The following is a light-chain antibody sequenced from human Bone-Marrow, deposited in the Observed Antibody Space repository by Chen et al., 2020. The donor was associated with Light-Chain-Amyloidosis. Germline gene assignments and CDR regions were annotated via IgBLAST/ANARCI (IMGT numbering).Light chain of an antibody. CDR2: DDS. Sequence: SYVLTQPSSVSVAPGQTATIACGGNNIGSTRVHWYQQTPGQAPLLVVYDDSDRPSGVPERLDGSRSGNTPTQTSGGVEAGDEADYYCQVWDGSSDRPVFGGGTKMTVL. CDR1: NIGSTR. V-gene: IGLV3-21*02. CDR3: QVWDGSSDRPV. J-gene: IGLJ3*02.